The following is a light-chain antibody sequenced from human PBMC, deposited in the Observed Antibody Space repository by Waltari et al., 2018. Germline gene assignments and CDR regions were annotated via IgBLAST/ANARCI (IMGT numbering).Light chain of an antibody. CDR2: WAS. J-gene: IGKJ1*01. V-gene: IGKV4-1*01. CDR1: QSVFYRSDNKNY. CDR3: QQYYRSRT. Sequence: DIVMTQSPDSLAVSLGERATIDCKSSQSVFYRSDNKNYLAWYQHKPGQPPKLLFYWASTRESGVPDRCSASGSGTDFTLTINNLQDEDVAVYYCQQYYRSRTFGQGTKVEIK.